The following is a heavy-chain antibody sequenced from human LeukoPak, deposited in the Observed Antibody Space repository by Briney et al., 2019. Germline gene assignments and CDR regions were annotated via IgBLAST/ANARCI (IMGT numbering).Heavy chain of an antibody. V-gene: IGHV1-2*02. Sequence: EASVKVSCKASGYTFTGYYMHWVRQAPGQGPEWMGWINPNSGGTNYAQKFQGRVTVTRDTSISTAYMQLSRLRSDDTAVYYCARDEMDYYGSGSYYYDYWGQGTLVTVSS. CDR1: GYTFTGYY. D-gene: IGHD3-10*01. CDR3: ARDEMDYYGSGSYYYDY. J-gene: IGHJ4*02. CDR2: INPNSGGT.